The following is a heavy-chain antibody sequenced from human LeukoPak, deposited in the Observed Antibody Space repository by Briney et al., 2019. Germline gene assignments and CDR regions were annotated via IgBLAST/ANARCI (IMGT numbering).Heavy chain of an antibody. CDR3: ARDISPYYFDN. J-gene: IGHJ4*02. CDR2: IYYSGST. Sequence: SETLSLTCTVSGGSISSYYLGWIRQPPGKGLEWIGYIYYSGSTNYNPSLKSRVTISIDTSKNQFSLKVSSVTAADTAVYYCARDISPYYFDNWGQGTLVTVSS. CDR1: GGSISSYY. V-gene: IGHV4-59*01.